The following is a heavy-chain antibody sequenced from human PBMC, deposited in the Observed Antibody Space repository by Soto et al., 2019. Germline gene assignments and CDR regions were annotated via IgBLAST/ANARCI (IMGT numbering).Heavy chain of an antibody. Sequence: PGGSLRLSCAASGFTFSSYAMSWVRQAPGKGLEWVSAISCSGGSTYYADSVKGRFTISRDNSKNTLYLQMNSLRAEDTAVYYCAKGMRSGYSRDYYYYYGMDVWGQGTTVTVSS. CDR1: GFTFSSYA. J-gene: IGHJ6*02. V-gene: IGHV3-23*01. D-gene: IGHD5-12*01. CDR2: ISCSGGST. CDR3: AKGMRSGYSRDYYYYYGMDV.